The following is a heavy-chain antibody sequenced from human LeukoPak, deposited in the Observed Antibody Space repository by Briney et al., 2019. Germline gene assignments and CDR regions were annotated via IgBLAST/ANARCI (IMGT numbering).Heavy chain of an antibody. J-gene: IGHJ4*02. V-gene: IGHV3-30*02. Sequence: PGGSLRLSCAASGFTFSTYGMHWVRQAPGKGLEWVAFIRYDGSNKYYADSVKGRFTISRDNSKSTLYLQMNSLRVEDTAVYYCARYHCSSTSCYSEVSFDYWGQGTPVTVSS. CDR2: IRYDGSNK. CDR1: GFTFSTYG. D-gene: IGHD2-2*01. CDR3: ARYHCSSTSCYSEVSFDY.